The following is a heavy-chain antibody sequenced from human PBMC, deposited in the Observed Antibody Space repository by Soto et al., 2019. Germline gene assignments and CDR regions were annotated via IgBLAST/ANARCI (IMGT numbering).Heavy chain of an antibody. CDR3: ARAKSGGYSYVFDY. D-gene: IGHD5-18*01. CDR2: IYYSGST. Sequence: SEILSLTCTVSGGSISSYYWSWIRQPPGKGLEWIGYIYYSGSTNYNPSLKSRVTISVDTSKNQFSLKLSSVTAADTAVYYCARAKSGGYSYVFDYWGQGTLVTVSS. J-gene: IGHJ4*02. V-gene: IGHV4-59*01. CDR1: GGSISSYY.